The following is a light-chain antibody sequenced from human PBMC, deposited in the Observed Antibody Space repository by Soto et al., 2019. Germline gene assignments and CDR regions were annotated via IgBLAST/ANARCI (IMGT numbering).Light chain of an antibody. CDR3: QSYDSSLSVHVV. CDR1: SSNIGSNY. J-gene: IGLJ2*01. V-gene: IGLV1-47*01. CDR2: RNN. Sequence: QSVLTQPPSASGTPGQRVTISCSGSSSNIGSNYVYWYQQLPGTAPKLLIYRNNQRPSGVPDRFSGPKSGTSASLAISGLRSEDEADYYCQSYDSSLSVHVVFGGGTKLTVL.